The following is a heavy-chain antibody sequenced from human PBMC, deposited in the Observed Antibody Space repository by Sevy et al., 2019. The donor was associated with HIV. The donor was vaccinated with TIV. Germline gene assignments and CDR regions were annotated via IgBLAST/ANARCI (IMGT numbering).Heavy chain of an antibody. Sequence: GGSQRLSCAASGFTFSSYRMTWVRQAPGKGLEWVSCISSTSAYINYAYSVKGRFTTSRDNAKNLLYLQMDSLRAEDTAVYYCARAVLEISTWRSDYWGQGTLVTVSS. J-gene: IGHJ4*02. CDR3: ARAVLEISTWRSDY. CDR1: GFTFSSYR. D-gene: IGHD1-1*01. CDR2: ISSTSAYI. V-gene: IGHV3-21*01.